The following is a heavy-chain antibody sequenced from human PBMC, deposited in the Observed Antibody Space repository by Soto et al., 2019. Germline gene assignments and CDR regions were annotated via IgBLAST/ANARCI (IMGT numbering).Heavy chain of an antibody. Sequence: ASVKVSCKASGGTFSSYTISWVRQAPGQGLEWMGRIIPILGIANYAQKLQGRVTITADKSTSTAYMELSSLRSEDTAVYYCARGRGQLNFDYWGQGTLVTVSS. V-gene: IGHV1-69*02. D-gene: IGHD6-6*01. CDR3: ARGRGQLNFDY. J-gene: IGHJ4*02. CDR2: IIPILGIA. CDR1: GGTFSSYT.